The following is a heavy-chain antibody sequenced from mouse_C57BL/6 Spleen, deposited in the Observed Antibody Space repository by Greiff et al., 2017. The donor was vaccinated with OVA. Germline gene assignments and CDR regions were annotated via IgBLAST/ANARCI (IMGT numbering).Heavy chain of an antibody. D-gene: IGHD1-1*01. CDR3: ARGDYYCSSYVFDY. J-gene: IGHJ2*01. V-gene: IGHV1-75*01. CDR2: IFPGSGST. CDR1: GYTFTDYY. Sequence: QVQLQQSGPELVKPGASVKISCKASGYTFTDYYINWVKQRPGPGLEWIGWIFPGSGSTYYNEKFKGKATLTVDKSSSTAYMLLSSLTSEDSGVSFCARGDYYCSSYVFDYWGQGTTLTVSS.